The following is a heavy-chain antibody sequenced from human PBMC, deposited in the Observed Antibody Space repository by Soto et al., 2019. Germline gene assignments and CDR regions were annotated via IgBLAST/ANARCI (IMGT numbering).Heavy chain of an antibody. V-gene: IGHV4-34*01. CDR3: AIREYSSSWYYYYYYGMDV. J-gene: IGHJ6*02. D-gene: IGHD6-13*01. CDR2: INHSGST. Sequence: SETLSLTCAVYGGSFSGYYWSWIRQPPGKGLEWIGEINHSGSTNYNPSLKSRVTISVDTSKNQFSLKLSSVTAADTAVYYCAIREYSSSWYYYYYYGMDVWGQGTTVTVSS. CDR1: GGSFSGYY.